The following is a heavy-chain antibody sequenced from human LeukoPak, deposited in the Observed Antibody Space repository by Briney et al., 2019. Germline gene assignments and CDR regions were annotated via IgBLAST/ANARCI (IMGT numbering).Heavy chain of an antibody. V-gene: IGHV4-38-2*01. Sequence: SETLSLTCAVSGYSISSGYYWGWIRQPPGKGLEWIGDINHSGTTSCNPSLKSRVTISVDTSKNQFSLKLSSVTAADTAVYCCARYFYSPGAFDNWGQGTMVTVSS. CDR1: GYSISSGYY. J-gene: IGHJ3*02. CDR2: INHSGTT. D-gene: IGHD2/OR15-2a*01. CDR3: ARYFYSPGAFDN.